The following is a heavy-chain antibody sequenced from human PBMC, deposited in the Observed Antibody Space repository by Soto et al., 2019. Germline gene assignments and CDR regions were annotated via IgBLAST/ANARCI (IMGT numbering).Heavy chain of an antibody. CDR3: ARDSSNYFDY. V-gene: IGHV1-18*04. CDR2: ISPHNGKT. CDR1: GYIFTGYI. J-gene: IGHJ4*02. Sequence: ASVKVSCKASGYIFTGYIISWLRQAPGQGIEWMGWISPHNGKTNYIQSLQGRVTMTADTSTGTAYLELRSLQSNDTAVYFCARDSSNYFDYWGQGTLVTVSS. D-gene: IGHD4-4*01.